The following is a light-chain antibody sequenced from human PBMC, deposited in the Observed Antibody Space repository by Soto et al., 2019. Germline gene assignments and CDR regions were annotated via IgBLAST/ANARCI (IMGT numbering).Light chain of an antibody. V-gene: IGKV1-5*03. CDR3: QQYNSSPWT. CDR1: QSISSW. Sequence: IQMTQSPSTLSASVGDRVTITCRASQSISSWLAWYQQKPGKAPKLLIYKASSLESGVPSRFSGSGSGTELTLTISSLQPDDFATYYCQQYNSSPWTFGQGTKVEIK. J-gene: IGKJ1*01. CDR2: KAS.